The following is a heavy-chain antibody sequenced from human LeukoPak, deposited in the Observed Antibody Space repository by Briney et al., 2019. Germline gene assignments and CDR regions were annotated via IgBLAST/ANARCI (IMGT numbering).Heavy chain of an antibody. Sequence: SETLSLTCTVSGGSISSYYWSWIRQPAGKGLEWIGRIYTSGSTNYNPSLKSRVTMSVDTSKNQFSLKLSSVTAADTAVYYCARDGIVATINYYYYYYYMGVWGKGTTVTVSS. CDR3: ARDGIVATINYYYYYYYMGV. D-gene: IGHD5-12*01. CDR1: GGSISSYY. CDR2: IYTSGST. V-gene: IGHV4-4*07. J-gene: IGHJ6*03.